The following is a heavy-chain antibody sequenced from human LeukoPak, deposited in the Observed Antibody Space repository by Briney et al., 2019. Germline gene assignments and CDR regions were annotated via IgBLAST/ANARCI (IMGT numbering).Heavy chain of an antibody. V-gene: IGHV3-7*01. J-gene: IGHJ4*02. Sequence: GGSLRLSCAASGFTFSSYWMTWVRQTPGKGLEWVAQIKQGGSEKTYVDSVKGRFTVSRDNAENSLFLQMDSLRVEDTAFYYCVVTTRSKSFHYWGQGTLVTVSS. D-gene: IGHD1-1*01. CDR3: VVTTRSKSFHY. CDR2: IKQGGSEK. CDR1: GFTFSSYW.